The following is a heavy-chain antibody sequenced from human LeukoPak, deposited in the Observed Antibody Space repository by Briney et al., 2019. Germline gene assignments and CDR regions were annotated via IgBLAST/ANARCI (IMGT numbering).Heavy chain of an antibody. D-gene: IGHD2-2*01. V-gene: IGHV3-73*01. CDR3: TRNNCSSTSCYDY. Sequence: GGSLRLSCAASGFTFSGSAMHWVRQASGKGLEWVGRIRSKANSYATAYAASVKGRFTISRDDSKNTAHLQMNSLKTEDTAVYYCTRNNCSSTSCYDYWGQGTLVTVSS. J-gene: IGHJ4*02. CDR2: IRSKANSYAT. CDR1: GFTFSGSA.